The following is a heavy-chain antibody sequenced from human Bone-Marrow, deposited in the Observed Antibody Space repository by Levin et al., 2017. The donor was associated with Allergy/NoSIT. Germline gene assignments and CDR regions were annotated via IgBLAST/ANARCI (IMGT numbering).Heavy chain of an antibody. D-gene: IGHD2-2*01. J-gene: IGHJ4*02. V-gene: IGHV3-21*01. CDR3: AKDEGPFSSSFAFDC. Sequence: GGSLRRSCAASGFNFASYGMNWVRQAPGKGLEWVSSISGTGRHIYLADSLKGRFTISRDNAKNSLSLQMNNLRVEDTAVFYCAKDEGPFSSSFAFDCWGQGALVTVSS. CDR1: GFNFASYG. CDR2: ISGTGRHI.